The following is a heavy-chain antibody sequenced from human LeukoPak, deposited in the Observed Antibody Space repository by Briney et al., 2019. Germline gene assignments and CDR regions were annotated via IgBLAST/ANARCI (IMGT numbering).Heavy chain of an antibody. J-gene: IGHJ4*02. CDR1: GFTFSSYN. CDR3: AKDSWDIVVVPDVMVDY. D-gene: IGHD2-2*01. Sequence: GGSLRLSCAASGFTFSSYNMNWVRQAPGKGLEWVSSISSSSSYIYYADSVKGRFTISRDNSKNTLYLQMNSLRAEDTAVYYCAKDSWDIVVVPDVMVDYWGQGTLVTVSS. CDR2: ISSSSSYI. V-gene: IGHV3-21*04.